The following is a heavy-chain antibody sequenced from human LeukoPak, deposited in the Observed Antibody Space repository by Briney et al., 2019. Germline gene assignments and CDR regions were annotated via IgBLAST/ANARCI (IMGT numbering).Heavy chain of an antibody. V-gene: IGHV1-8*01. CDR3: ARFVGVGSGSYFYYYYGMDV. CDR1: GYTFTSYD. Sequence: GASVKVSCKASGYTFTSYDINWVRQATGQGLEWMGWMNPNSGNTGYAQKFQGRVTMTRNTSISTAYMELSSLRSEDTAVYYCARFVGVGSGSYFYYYYGMDVWGQGTTVTVSS. CDR2: MNPNSGNT. D-gene: IGHD3-10*01. J-gene: IGHJ6*02.